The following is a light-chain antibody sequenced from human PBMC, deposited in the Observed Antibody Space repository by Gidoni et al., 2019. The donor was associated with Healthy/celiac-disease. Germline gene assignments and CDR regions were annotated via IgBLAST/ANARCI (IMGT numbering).Light chain of an antibody. CDR1: RSNIGDNY. V-gene: IGLV1-51*02. J-gene: IGLJ3*02. CDR2: ENI. CDR3: GTWDTSLSIGV. Sequence: QSVLTQPPTVSAHPGQKVSISCSGSRSNIGDNYVSWYQQLPGTAPKLLIYENIKRPSGIPDRFSGSKSGTSATLGIAGLQTGDEADYYCGTWDTSLSIGVFGGGTKLTVL.